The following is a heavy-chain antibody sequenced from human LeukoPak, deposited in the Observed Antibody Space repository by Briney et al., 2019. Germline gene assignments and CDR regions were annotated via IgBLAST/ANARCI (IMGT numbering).Heavy chain of an antibody. CDR1: GASSSSNNW. V-gene: IGHV4-4*02. CDR3: GRIGFSGYGTVDY. CDR2: IHLGGRT. J-gene: IGHJ4*02. D-gene: IGHD5-12*01. Sequence: SETLSLTGAVSGASSSSNNWWRWVRQPPGKGLEWIGEIHLGGRTNYNPSLKSRVTISLDKSNNQFSLELTSVTAADTAVYYCGRIGFSGYGTVDYWGQGTLVTVSS.